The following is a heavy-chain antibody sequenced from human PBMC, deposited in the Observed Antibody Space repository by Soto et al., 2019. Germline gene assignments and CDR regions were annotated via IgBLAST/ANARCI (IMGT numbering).Heavy chain of an antibody. D-gene: IGHD2-15*01. J-gene: IGHJ5*01. V-gene: IGHV4-30-4*01. CDR2: IYKSTTT. CDR3: ARGRYCLTGRCFPNWFDS. CDR1: GDSISTVDYF. Sequence: LSLTCSVSGDSISTVDYFWAWIRQPPGQALEYIGYIYKSTTTYYNPSFESRVAISLDTSKSQFSLNVTSVTAADTAVYFCARGRYCLTGRCFPNWFDSWGQGTLVTVSS.